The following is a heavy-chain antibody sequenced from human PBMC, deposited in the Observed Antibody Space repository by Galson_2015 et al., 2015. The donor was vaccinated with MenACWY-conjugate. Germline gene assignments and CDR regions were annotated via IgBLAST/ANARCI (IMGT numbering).Heavy chain of an antibody. Sequence: SLRLSCAASGFTVTSHYMTWVRQAPGKGLEWVSVMSSAGTTYYADFVRGRFTISRDDSKNTLYLRLNSLRSEDSAVYYCARDWHQTTRKLYYYYAMEVRGHGTTVTVSS. CDR2: MSSAGTT. V-gene: IGHV3-66*01. CDR3: ARDWHQTTRKLYYYYAMEV. J-gene: IGHJ6*02. D-gene: IGHD1-14*01. CDR1: GFTVTSHY.